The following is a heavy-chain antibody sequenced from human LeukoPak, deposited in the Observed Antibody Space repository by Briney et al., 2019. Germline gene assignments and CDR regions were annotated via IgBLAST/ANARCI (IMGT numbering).Heavy chain of an antibody. CDR1: GFTVSNNF. CDR2: IHSGGTT. Sequence: GGSLRLSCAASGFTVSNNFMSWVRQAPGKGLEWVSVIHSGGTTYYADSVKGRFTISRNNSRNTLYLQMNSLRAEDTAVYYCARGRVTYSGYDFPYYFDYWGQGTLVTVSS. J-gene: IGHJ4*02. D-gene: IGHD5-12*01. V-gene: IGHV3-53*01. CDR3: ARGRVTYSGYDFPYYFDY.